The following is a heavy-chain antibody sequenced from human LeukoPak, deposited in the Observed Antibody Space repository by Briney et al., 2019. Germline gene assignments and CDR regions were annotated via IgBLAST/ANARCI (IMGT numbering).Heavy chain of an antibody. CDR2: IYYSGST. D-gene: IGHD1-26*01. CDR1: GGSISSSSYY. J-gene: IGHJ2*01. CDR3: AIGSSGSYYDWYFDL. V-gene: IGHV4-39*07. Sequence: ASETLSLTCTVSGGSISSSSYYWGWIRQPPGKGLEWIGSIYYSGSTYYNPSLKSRVTISVDTSKNQFSLKLSSVTAADTAVYYCAIGSSGSYYDWYFDLWGRGTLVTVSS.